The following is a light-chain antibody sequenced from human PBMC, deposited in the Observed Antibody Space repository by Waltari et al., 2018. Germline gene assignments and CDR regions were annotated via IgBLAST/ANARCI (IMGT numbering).Light chain of an antibody. CDR2: DAS. J-gene: IGKJ3*01. CDR1: KSGSSY. V-gene: IGKV3-11*01. Sequence: DIALTPSPATLSSTPGERATHSCRASKSGSSYLACDQQKPGQAPRLLIYDASNSATGIPARFSGSGSGTDCTLTISSLAPEDFAVYYWQQRSNWPFDFGPGTKVDIK. CDR3: QQRSNWPFD.